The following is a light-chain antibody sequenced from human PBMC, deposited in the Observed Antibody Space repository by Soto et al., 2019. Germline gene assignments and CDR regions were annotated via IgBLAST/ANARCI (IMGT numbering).Light chain of an antibody. V-gene: IGLV2-14*01. CDR3: SSYTSSSTLYV. Sequence: QSVLTQPASVSGSPGQSITISCTGTSSDVGGYNYVSWYQQHPGKAPKLMIYEVSNRPSGVSNRFSGSKSGNTAPLTISGLQAEDEADYYCSSYTSSSTLYVFGTGTKGTVL. CDR1: SSDVGGYNY. CDR2: EVS. J-gene: IGLJ1*01.